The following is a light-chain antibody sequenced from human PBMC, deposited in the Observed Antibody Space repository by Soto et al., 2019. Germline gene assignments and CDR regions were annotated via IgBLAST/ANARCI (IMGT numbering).Light chain of an antibody. J-gene: IGKJ3*01. CDR3: QQYNNWPFT. Sequence: EIVMTQSPATLSVSPGERATLSCRASQSVSSNLAWYQQKPGQVPRLLIYGASTRATGIPARFSGSGSGTESTLTISSLQSEDFAVYCCQQYNNWPFTFGPGTKVDIK. CDR1: QSVSSN. V-gene: IGKV3D-15*01. CDR2: GAS.